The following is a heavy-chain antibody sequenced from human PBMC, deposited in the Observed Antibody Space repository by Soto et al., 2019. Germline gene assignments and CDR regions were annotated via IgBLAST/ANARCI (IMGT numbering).Heavy chain of an antibody. CDR2: ISPSGDVT. D-gene: IGHD1-26*01. CDR3: ARQLERRVGAASH. CDR1: GFFFTDYF. V-gene: IGHV3-11*01. J-gene: IGHJ4*02. Sequence: QVQLAESGGGLVKSGGSLTHSCSTSGFFFTDYFMSWIRQAPGKGLEWVSYISPSGDVTHYADSVKGRFTISRDNTKNSLFLQMSSLRDDDTAGYYCARQLERRVGAASHWGQGTRVSASS.